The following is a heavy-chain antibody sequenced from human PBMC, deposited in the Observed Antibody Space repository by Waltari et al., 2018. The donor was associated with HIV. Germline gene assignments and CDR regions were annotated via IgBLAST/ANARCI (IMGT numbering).Heavy chain of an antibody. CDR2: ISAHNGNT. CDR3: ARSPPQYDSSGYYCDY. J-gene: IGHJ4*02. CDR1: GNTLNIYG. V-gene: IGHV1-18*01. Sequence: QVQLVQSGAEVKKPGASVKVSCKASGNTLNIYGFTWVRQAPGQGLEWMGWISAHNGNTNYAQKFQGRVTMTTDTSTSTAYMELRSLRSDDTAVYYCARSPPQYDSSGYYCDYWGQGTLVTVSS. D-gene: IGHD3-22*01.